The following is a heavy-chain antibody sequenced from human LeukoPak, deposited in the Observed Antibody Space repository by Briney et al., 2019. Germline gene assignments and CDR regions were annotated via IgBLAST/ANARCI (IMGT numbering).Heavy chain of an antibody. D-gene: IGHD4-17*01. CDR2: IDPSGGST. V-gene: IGHV1-46*01. CDR3: ATVYGDSGYGMDV. CDR1: GYTFTNYY. Sequence: ASVKVSFKASGYTFTNYYMHWVRQAPGQGLEWMGIIDPSGGSTSYAQKFQGRVTMTRDTSTSTVYMELGSLRSEDTAVYYCATVYGDSGYGMDVWGQGTAVTVSS. J-gene: IGHJ6*02.